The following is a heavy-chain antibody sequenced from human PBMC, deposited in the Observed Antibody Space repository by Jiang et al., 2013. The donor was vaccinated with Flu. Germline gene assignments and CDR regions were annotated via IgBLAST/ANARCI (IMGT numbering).Heavy chain of an antibody. Sequence: VQLVESGGGLVQPGGSLRLSCAASGFTFSSYAMSWVRQAPGKGLEWVSAISGSGGSTYYADSVKGRFTISRDNSKNTLYLQMNSLRAEDTAVYYCAKSMYYYDSSGYYYSSFDYVGPGNPGHRLL. J-gene: IGHJ4*02. CDR3: AKSMYYYDSSGYYYSSFDY. V-gene: IGHV3-23*04. CDR1: GFTFSSYA. CDR2: ISGSGGST. D-gene: IGHD3-22*01.